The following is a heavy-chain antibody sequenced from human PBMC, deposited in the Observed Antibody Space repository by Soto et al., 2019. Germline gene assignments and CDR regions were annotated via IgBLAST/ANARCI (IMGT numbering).Heavy chain of an antibody. CDR3: ATSITAAGTYCGGDCYGFDY. J-gene: IGHJ4*02. D-gene: IGHD2-21*02. Sequence: PGESLKISCKGSGYSFTSYWIGWVRQMPGRGLEWMGIIYPGDSDTRYSPSFQGQVTISADKSISTAYLQWSSLKASDTAMYYCATSITAAGTYCGGDCYGFDYWGQGTLVTVSS. CDR2: IYPGDSDT. CDR1: GYSFTSYW. V-gene: IGHV5-51*01.